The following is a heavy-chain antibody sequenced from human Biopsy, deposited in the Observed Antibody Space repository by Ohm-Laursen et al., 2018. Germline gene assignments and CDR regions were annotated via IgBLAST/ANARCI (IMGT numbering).Heavy chain of an antibody. V-gene: IGHV4-59*01. Sequence: SETLSLTCTVSGDSISSYYWSWIRQPPGKGLQWIGYVYYTGSNDYNPSLQSRVTISVDTSKNHFSLRLRSVTPADTAIYYCARDRGYYSDRTVPGYFDLWGRGTLVTVSS. D-gene: IGHD3-22*01. CDR2: VYYTGSN. J-gene: IGHJ2*01. CDR1: GDSISSYY. CDR3: ARDRGYYSDRTVPGYFDL.